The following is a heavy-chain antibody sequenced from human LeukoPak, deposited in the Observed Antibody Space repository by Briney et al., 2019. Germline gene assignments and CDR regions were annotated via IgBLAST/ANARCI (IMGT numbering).Heavy chain of an antibody. CDR3: ARVACTSCPILYYFDY. CDR2: ISGSGGST. V-gene: IGHV3-23*01. Sequence: GGSLRLSCAASGFTFSSYAMSWVRQAPGKGLEWVSAISGSGGSTYYADSVKGRFTISRDNSKNTLYLQMNSLRAEDTAVYYCARVACTSCPILYYFDYWGQGTLVTVSS. J-gene: IGHJ4*02. CDR1: GFTFSSYA. D-gene: IGHD2-2*01.